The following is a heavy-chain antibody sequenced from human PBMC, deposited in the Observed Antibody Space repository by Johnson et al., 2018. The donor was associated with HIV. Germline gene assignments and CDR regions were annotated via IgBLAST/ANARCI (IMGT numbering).Heavy chain of an antibody. CDR3: ARAGIVGATTAFDI. CDR2: INWNGGST. D-gene: IGHD1-26*01. CDR1: GFTVSSNY. Sequence: EVQLVESGGGLVQPGGSLRLSCAASGFTVSSNYMSWVRQAPGKGLEWVSGINWNGGSTGYADSVKGRFTISRDNAKNSLYLHMNSLRAEDTALYYCARAGIVGATTAFDIWGQGTMVTVSS. J-gene: IGHJ3*02. V-gene: IGHV3-20*04.